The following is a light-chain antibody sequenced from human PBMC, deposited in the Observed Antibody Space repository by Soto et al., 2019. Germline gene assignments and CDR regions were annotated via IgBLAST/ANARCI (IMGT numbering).Light chain of an antibody. CDR2: SND. V-gene: IGLV1-44*01. Sequence: QSVLTQPPSASGTPGQRVTISCSGSSSSIGSNTVNWYQQLPGTAPKLLIYSNDQRPSGVTDRFSGSKSGTSASLAISGLQSEDEADYYCAAWADSLNVPVFGGGTKLTVL. CDR1: SSSIGSNT. J-gene: IGLJ2*01. CDR3: AAWADSLNVPV.